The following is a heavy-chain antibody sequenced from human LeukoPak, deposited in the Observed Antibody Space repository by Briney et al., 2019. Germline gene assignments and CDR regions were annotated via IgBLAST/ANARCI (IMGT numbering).Heavy chain of an antibody. Sequence: SETLSLTCTVSGGSISSSSYYWGWIRQPPGKGLEWIGSIYYSGSTYYNPSLKSRVTISVDTSKNQFSLKLSSVTAADTAVYYCARPTMVRGVKRWFDPWGQGTLVTVSS. CDR1: GGSISSSSYY. J-gene: IGHJ5*02. CDR3: ARPTMVRGVKRWFDP. V-gene: IGHV4-39*01. D-gene: IGHD3-10*01. CDR2: IYYSGST.